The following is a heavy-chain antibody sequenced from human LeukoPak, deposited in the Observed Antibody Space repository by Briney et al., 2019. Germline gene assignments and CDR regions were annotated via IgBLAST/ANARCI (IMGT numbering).Heavy chain of an antibody. CDR2: IGIRGDT. CDR1: GFTFIDYD. D-gene: IGHD6-19*01. V-gene: IGHV3-13*01. Sequence: GGSLRLSCAASGFTFIDYDMHWVRQVIGKGLEWVSAIGIRGDTHYSGSVKGRFTISRENAESSLYLQMNSLRAEDTAVYYCATSGIQVSGIDEFDYWGRGTLVTVSS. CDR3: ATSGIQVSGIDEFDY. J-gene: IGHJ4*02.